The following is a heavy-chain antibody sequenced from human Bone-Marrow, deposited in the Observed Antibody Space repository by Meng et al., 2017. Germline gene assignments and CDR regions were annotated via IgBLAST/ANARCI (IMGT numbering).Heavy chain of an antibody. CDR3: ARDRNPCSGGSCEHDAFDI. V-gene: IGHV3-30*01. CDR2: ISYDGSNK. Sequence: GGSLRLSCAASGFTFSSYAMHWVRQAPGKGLEWVAVISYDGSNKYYADSVKGRFTISRDNSKNTLYLQMNSLRAEDTAVYYCARDRNPCSGGSCEHDAFDIWSQGTMVTVSS. D-gene: IGHD2-15*01. J-gene: IGHJ3*02. CDR1: GFTFSSYA.